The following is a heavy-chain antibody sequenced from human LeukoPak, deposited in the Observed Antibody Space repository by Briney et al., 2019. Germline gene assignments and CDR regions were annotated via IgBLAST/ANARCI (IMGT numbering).Heavy chain of an antibody. V-gene: IGHV7-4-1*02. D-gene: IGHD3-16*02. CDR2: IHPSTGNP. CDR3: ARALDSLGGLSLPDY. Sequence: GASVTVSCKASGYSFTNYAMNWVRQAPGQGLEFMGWIHPSTGNPAYAQGFSGRFVFSLDTSVTTTYLQISDLKAEDTAVYFCARALDSLGGLSLPDYWGQGALVTVSS. CDR1: GYSFTNYA. J-gene: IGHJ4*02.